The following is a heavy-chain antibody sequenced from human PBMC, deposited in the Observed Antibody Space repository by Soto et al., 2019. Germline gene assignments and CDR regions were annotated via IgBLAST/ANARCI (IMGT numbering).Heavy chain of an antibody. CDR1: GGSITTYH. CDR3: ARTYCTTTACQAHGIDV. CDR2: IDNSGNS. J-gene: IGHJ6*02. V-gene: IGHV4-59*01. Sequence: SETLSLTCTVSGGSITTYHWSWIRQPPGKGLEWIGYIDNSGNSNYSPFLKDRVTISVDTSKNQFSLKLSSVTAADTAVYFCARTYCTTTACQAHGIDVWGQGTTVTVSS. D-gene: IGHD4-4*01.